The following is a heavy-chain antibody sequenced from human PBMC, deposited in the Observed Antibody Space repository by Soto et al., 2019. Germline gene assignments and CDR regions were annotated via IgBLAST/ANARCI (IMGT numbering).Heavy chain of an antibody. J-gene: IGHJ6*02. CDR3: ARDTRPSYYDFWSGYYYYGMDV. Sequence: EVQLVESGGGLVKPGGSLRLSCAASGFTFSSYSMNWVRQAPGKGLEWVSSISSSSSYIYYADSVKGRFTISRDNATKSLYLQMNSLRAEDTAVYYCARDTRPSYYDFWSGYYYYGMDVWGQGTTVTVSS. V-gene: IGHV3-21*01. CDR1: GFTFSSYS. CDR2: ISSSSSYI. D-gene: IGHD3-3*01.